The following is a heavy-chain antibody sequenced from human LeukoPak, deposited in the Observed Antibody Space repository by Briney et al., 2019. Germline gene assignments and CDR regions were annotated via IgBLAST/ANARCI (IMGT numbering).Heavy chain of an antibody. D-gene: IGHD6-6*01. CDR1: GGSVARHF. CDR2: VYHSGAT. V-gene: IGHV4-59*02. Sequence: SETLSLTCTVSGGSVARHFWSWIRQPPGKGLEWIGFVYHSGATNYNPSLESRVTISIDTSKNQFSLTLTSVTAADTAVYYCSRSVLPQLEEYYFDYWGQGTLITGSS. J-gene: IGHJ4*02. CDR3: SRSVLPQLEEYYFDY.